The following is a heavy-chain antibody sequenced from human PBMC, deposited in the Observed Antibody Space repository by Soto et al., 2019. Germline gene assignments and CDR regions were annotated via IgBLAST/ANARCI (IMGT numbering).Heavy chain of an antibody. CDR1: GFTFRWFG. CDR3: AKGEVRGIIPSYFDY. V-gene: IGHV3-30*18. J-gene: IGHJ4*02. CDR2: ISNDGSNE. D-gene: IGHD3-10*01. Sequence: GESLKISCAGSGFTFRWFGMNWVRQAPGKGLEWVARISNDGSNEYYVDSVKGRFTISRDNSKNTLYLQMDSLRAEDTAVYYCAKGEVRGIIPSYFDYWGLGTLVTVSS.